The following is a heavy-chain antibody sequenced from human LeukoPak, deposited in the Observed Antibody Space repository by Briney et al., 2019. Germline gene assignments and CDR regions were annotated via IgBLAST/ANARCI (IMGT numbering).Heavy chain of an antibody. D-gene: IGHD3-22*01. CDR2: ISSSSSYI. Sequence: PRGSLRLSCVASEFIFSTYEMNWVRQAPGKGLEWVSSISSSSSYIYYADSVKGRFTISRDNAKNSLYLQMNSLRAEDTAVYYCHGIDSSGYYLYWGQGTLVTVSS. J-gene: IGHJ4*02. V-gene: IGHV3-21*01. CDR3: HGIDSSGYYLY. CDR1: EFIFSTYE.